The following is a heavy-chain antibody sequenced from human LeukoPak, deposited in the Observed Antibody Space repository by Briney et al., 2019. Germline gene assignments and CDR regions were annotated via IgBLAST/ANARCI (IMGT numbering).Heavy chain of an antibody. Sequence: GGSLRLSCAASGFTFSSYDMSWVRQAPGKGLEWVSTISGSGDNTDLADSVKGRFTISRDNSKNTLYLQMSSLRAEDTAVYCCAKWYSSSWFYFDYWGQGTLVTVSS. CDR3: AKWYSSSWFYFDY. V-gene: IGHV3-23*01. J-gene: IGHJ4*02. D-gene: IGHD6-13*01. CDR2: ISGSGDNT. CDR1: GFTFSSYD.